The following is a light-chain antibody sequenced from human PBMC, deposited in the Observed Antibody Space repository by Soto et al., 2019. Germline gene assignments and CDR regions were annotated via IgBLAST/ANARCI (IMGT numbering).Light chain of an antibody. CDR1: QTISTY. CDR3: QQSYDTPPT. Sequence: DIQMTQSPSSLSAFVGDRVTIACRASQTISTYLQWYQQKPGKAPNLLIYGASNLQRGVPSRFSGSGSGTDFTLTISRLQPEDAASYYCQQSYDTPPTFGQGTKVEIK. J-gene: IGKJ1*01. CDR2: GAS. V-gene: IGKV1-39*01.